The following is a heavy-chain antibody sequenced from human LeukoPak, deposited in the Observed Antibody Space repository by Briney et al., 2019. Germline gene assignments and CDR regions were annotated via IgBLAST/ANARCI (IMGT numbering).Heavy chain of an antibody. D-gene: IGHD2/OR15-2a*01. CDR1: GFTFSSYT. V-gene: IGHV3-21*01. CDR3: ARVAGYCSSTSNCYFDY. CDR2: ISSSSSYV. J-gene: IGHJ4*02. Sequence: GGSLRLSCAASGFTFSSYTRSWVRQAPGKGLEWVSSISSSSSYVYYADSVKGRFTISRDSAKNSLYLQVNSLRAEDTAVYYCARVAGYCSSTSNCYFDYWGQGTLVTVSS.